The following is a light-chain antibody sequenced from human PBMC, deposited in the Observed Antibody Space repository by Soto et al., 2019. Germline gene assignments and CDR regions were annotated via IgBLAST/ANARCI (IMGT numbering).Light chain of an antibody. J-gene: IGKJ1*01. CDR2: GAA. V-gene: IGKV3-15*01. Sequence: EIVMKHSPATLSVSPGERATLSCRASQSVFSSLAWYQQKPGQAPRLLIYGAATRATGIPARFSGSGSGTEFTLTINSLQSEDFAVYYCQQYHNWPAFGQGTKVDNK. CDR3: QQYHNWPA. CDR1: QSVFSS.